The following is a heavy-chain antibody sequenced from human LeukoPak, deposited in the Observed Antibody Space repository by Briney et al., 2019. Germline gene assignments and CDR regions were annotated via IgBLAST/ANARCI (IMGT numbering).Heavy chain of an antibody. D-gene: IGHD6-13*01. Sequence: GASVKVSCKASGYTFTGYYMHWVRQAPGQGLEWMGWINPNSGGTNYAQKFQGRVTMTRDTSISTAYMELSRLRSDDTAVYYCARGGSSSSWQARRNWFDPWGQGTLVTVSS. CDR1: GYTFTGYY. CDR2: INPNSGGT. J-gene: IGHJ5*02. CDR3: ARGGSSSSWQARRNWFDP. V-gene: IGHV1-2*02.